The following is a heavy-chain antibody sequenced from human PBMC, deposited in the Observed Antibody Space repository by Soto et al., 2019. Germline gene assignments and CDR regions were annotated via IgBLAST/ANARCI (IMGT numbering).Heavy chain of an antibody. CDR1: GGSISSYY. J-gene: IGHJ6*02. CDR2: IYYSGST. CDR3: ARVPPLAVAGFYYYYGMDV. Sequence: SETLSLTCTVSGGSISSYYWSWIRQPPRRGLEWIGYIYYSGSTNYNPSLKSRVTISVDTSKNQFSLKLSSVTAADTAVYYCARVPPLAVAGFYYYYGMDVWGQGTTVTV. D-gene: IGHD6-19*01. V-gene: IGHV4-59*01.